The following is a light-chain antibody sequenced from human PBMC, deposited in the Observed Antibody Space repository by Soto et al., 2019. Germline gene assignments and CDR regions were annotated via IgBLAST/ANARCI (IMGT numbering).Light chain of an antibody. J-gene: IGKJ5*01. CDR2: DAA. V-gene: IGKV3-11*01. CDR3: QQRYDWPIT. Sequence: EIVLTQSPATMSLYPGERATLSCRASQSVRKYLACYQQKPGQAPRLLIHDAANRVISVPIRFSGSGSGTDFTRTISSLEPEDFAVYYCQQRYDWPITFGQGTRLEI. CDR1: QSVRKY.